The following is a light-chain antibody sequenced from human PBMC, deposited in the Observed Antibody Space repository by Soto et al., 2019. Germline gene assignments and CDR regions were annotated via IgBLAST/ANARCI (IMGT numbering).Light chain of an antibody. CDR2: SNN. Sequence: QSVLTQPPSASGTPGQRVFISCSGSSSNIGGTNYAYWYQQLPGAAPKLLMHSNNLRPSGVPERISGSKSGTSASLAISGLRSEDEAVHYCESWDDRLGAVIFGGGTKVTVL. J-gene: IGLJ2*01. CDR3: ESWDDRLGAVI. V-gene: IGLV1-47*02. CDR1: SSNIGGTNY.